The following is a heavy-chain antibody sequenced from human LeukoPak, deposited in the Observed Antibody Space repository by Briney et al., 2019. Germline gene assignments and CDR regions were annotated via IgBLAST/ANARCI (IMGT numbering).Heavy chain of an antibody. CDR3: ARSSGYNYDYDAFDI. Sequence: PGGSLRHSCAASRFTFSSYSMDWVRQAPGKGLEWISYISSSSSFIYYADSVKDRFTISRDNAKTSLYLQMNSLRAEDTAVYYCARSSGYNYDYDAFDIWGQGTMVTVSS. CDR1: RFTFSSYS. J-gene: IGHJ3*02. D-gene: IGHD5-18*01. V-gene: IGHV3-48*01. CDR2: ISSSSSFI.